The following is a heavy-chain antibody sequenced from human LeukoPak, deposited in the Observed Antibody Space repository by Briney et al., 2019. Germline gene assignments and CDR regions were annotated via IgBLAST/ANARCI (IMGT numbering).Heavy chain of an antibody. J-gene: IGHJ6*02. CDR1: GFTISSYS. CDR3: ARDRLFYSNYYYGMDV. D-gene: IGHD2-21*01. V-gene: IGHV3-48*01. CDR2: IGSSSGTV. Sequence: GGSLRLSCAAFGFTISSYSMNWVRQAPGKGLEWVSYIGSSSGTVSYADSVKGRFTISRDNAKNSLYLQMNSLRAEDTAVYYCARDRLFYSNYYYGMDVWGQGTTVTVSS.